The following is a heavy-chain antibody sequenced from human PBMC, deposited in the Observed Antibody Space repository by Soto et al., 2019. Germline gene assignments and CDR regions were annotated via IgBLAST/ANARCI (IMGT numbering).Heavy chain of an antibody. CDR3: AREPHGARYYFDY. V-gene: IGHV1-8*01. CDR1: GYTSTSYD. Sequence: QVQLVQSGAEVKKPGASVKVSCKASGYTSTSYDINWLLQAAGQGLEWMGWMNPNSGNTGYAQKFQGRVTLTRDTSKNTAYMELGSLRSEDPAVYYCAREPHGARYYFDYWGQGTLVTVSS. J-gene: IGHJ4*02. D-gene: IGHD3-16*01. CDR2: MNPNSGNT.